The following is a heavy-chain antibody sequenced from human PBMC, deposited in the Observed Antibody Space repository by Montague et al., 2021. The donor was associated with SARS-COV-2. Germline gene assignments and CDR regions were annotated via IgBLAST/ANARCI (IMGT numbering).Heavy chain of an antibody. V-gene: IGHV6-1*01. CDR1: GDSVSRNRAA. CDR2: TYYRSKWYN. D-gene: IGHD1-26*01. Sequence: CAISGDSVSRNRAAWNWIRQSPSRGLEWLGRTYYRSKWYNDYAVSVKSRITINLDTSKNQISLQLNSVTPEDTAVYYCAGTSASSDYWGQGTLVTVSS. CDR3: AGTSASSDY. J-gene: IGHJ4*02.